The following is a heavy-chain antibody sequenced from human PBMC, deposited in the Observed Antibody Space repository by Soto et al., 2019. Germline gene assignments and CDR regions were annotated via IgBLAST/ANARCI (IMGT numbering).Heavy chain of an antibody. V-gene: IGHV5-10-1*01. CDR1: GYSFTSYW. CDR2: IDPSDSYT. CDR3: ATLPYSSSYYYYGMDV. D-gene: IGHD6-6*01. Sequence: GESLKISCKGSGYSFTSYWISWVRQMPGKGLEWMGRIDPSDSYTNYSPSFQGHVTISADKSISTAYLQWSSLKASDTAMYYCATLPYSSSYYYYGMDVCGQGTTVTVS. J-gene: IGHJ6*02.